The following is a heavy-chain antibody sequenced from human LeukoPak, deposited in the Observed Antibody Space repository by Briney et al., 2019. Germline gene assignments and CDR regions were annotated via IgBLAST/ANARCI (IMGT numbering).Heavy chain of an antibody. CDR2: IYYSGST. Sequence: SETLSLTCTVSGGSISSYYWNWIRQPPGKGPEWIGYIYYSGSTNYNPSHKSRVTISVDTSKNQFSLKLSSVTAADTAVYYCARGADSSGYYSIFYFDYWGQGTLVTVSS. V-gene: IGHV4-59*01. CDR1: GGSISSYY. CDR3: ARGADSSGYYSIFYFDY. D-gene: IGHD3-22*01. J-gene: IGHJ4*02.